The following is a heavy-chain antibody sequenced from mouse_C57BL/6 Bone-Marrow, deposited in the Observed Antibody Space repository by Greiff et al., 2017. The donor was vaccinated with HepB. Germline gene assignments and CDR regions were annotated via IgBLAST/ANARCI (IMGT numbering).Heavy chain of an antibody. CDR1: GFTFSSYG. CDR2: ISSGGSYT. V-gene: IGHV5-6*01. CDR3: ARPRLRAWFAY. Sequence: EVQLVESGGDLVKPGGSLKLSCAASGFTFSSYGMSWVRQTPDKRLEWVATISSGGSYTYYPDSVKGRFTISRDNAKNTLYLQMSSLKSEDTAMYYCARPRLRAWFAYWGQGTLVTVSA. D-gene: IGHD2-2*01. J-gene: IGHJ3*01.